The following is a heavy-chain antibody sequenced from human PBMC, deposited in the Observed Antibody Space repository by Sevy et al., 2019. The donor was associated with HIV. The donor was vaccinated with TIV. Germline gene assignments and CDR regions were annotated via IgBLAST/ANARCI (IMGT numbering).Heavy chain of an antibody. CDR3: ARDPVFQMRLGDSYYYYYGIDV. D-gene: IGHD4-17*01. CDR1: GFTFSSYE. V-gene: IGHV3-48*03. CDR2: ISSSGSTI. Sequence: GGSLRLSCAASGFTFSSYEMNWVRQAPGKGLEWVSYISSSGSTIYYADSVKGRFTISRDNAKNSLYLQMNSLRAEDTAVYYCARDPVFQMRLGDSYYYYYGIDVWGQGTTVTVSS. J-gene: IGHJ6*02.